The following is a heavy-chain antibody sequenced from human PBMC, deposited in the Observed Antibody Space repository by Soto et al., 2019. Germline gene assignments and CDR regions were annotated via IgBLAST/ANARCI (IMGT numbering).Heavy chain of an antibody. CDR2: ISPRTDKT. J-gene: IGHJ4*02. V-gene: IGHV3-23*01. Sequence: LRLSFVTSGFDFISYGMAWVRQSPGRGLEWVSSISPRTDKTYYADSVKGRFEISRDTSTNTLFLQMTSLRAEDTATYYCAKRWGIAARGFGSWGRGTLVTVSS. D-gene: IGHD6-6*01. CDR3: AKRWGIAARGFGS. CDR1: GFDFISYG.